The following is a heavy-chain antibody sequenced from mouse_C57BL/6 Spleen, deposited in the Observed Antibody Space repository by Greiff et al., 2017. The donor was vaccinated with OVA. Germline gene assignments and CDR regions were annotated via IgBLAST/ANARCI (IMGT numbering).Heavy chain of an antibody. Sequence: QVQLQQSGAELARPGASVKLSCKASGYTFTSYGISWVKQRTGQGLEWIGEIYPRSGNTYYNEKFKGKATLTADKSSSTAYMELRSLTSEDSAVYFCARKGDSNPFAYWGQGTLVTVSA. CDR3: ARKGDSNPFAY. V-gene: IGHV1-81*01. J-gene: IGHJ3*01. CDR2: IYPRSGNT. CDR1: GYTFTSYG. D-gene: IGHD2-5*01.